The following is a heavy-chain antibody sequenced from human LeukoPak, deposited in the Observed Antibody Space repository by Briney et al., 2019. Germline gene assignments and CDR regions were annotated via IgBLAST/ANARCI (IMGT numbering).Heavy chain of an antibody. CDR3: AKDLLQFGTMVRGVMY. D-gene: IGHD3-10*01. CDR2: ISYDGSNK. J-gene: IGHJ4*02. CDR1: GFSFSSYG. Sequence: PGGSLRLSCTASGFSFSSYGMHWVRQAPGKGLEWVAVISYDGSNKNYADSVKGRFTISRDNSKNTLYLQMNSLRAEDTAVYYCAKDLLQFGTMVRGVMYWGQGTLVTVSS. V-gene: IGHV3-30*18.